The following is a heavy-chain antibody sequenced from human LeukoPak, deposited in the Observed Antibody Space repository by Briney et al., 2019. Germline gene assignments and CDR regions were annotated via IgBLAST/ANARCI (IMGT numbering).Heavy chain of an antibody. D-gene: IGHD6-13*01. Sequence: PSETLSLTCTVSGGSISSYYWNWIRQPAGKGLEWIGRIYSSGSTNYNPSLKSRATISIDTSKNQFSLKLRSVTAADTAVYYCARIDSSNWYDSRGYFDYWGQGTLVTVSS. V-gene: IGHV4-4*07. CDR1: GGSISSYY. J-gene: IGHJ4*02. CDR2: IYSSGST. CDR3: ARIDSSNWYDSRGYFDY.